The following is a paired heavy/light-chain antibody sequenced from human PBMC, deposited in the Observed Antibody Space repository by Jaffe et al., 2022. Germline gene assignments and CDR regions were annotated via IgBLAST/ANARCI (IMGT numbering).Heavy chain of an antibody. J-gene: IGHJ4*02. CDR2: IYHSGST. CDR3: ARHDGFRWLQPKRCCGYDY. Sequence: QVQLQESGPGLVKPSETLSLTCAVSGYSISSGYYWGWIRQPPGKGLEWIGSIYHSGSTYYNPSLKSRVTISVDTSKNQFSLKLSSVTAADTAVYYCARHDGFRWLQPKRCCGYDYWGQGTLVTVSS. V-gene: IGHV4-38-2*01. D-gene: IGHD1-1*01. CDR1: GYSISSGYY.
Light chain of an antibody. V-gene: IGKV1-9*01. CDR1: QGISSY. CDR2: AAS. CDR3: QQLNSYPPLFT. Sequence: DIQLTQSPSFLSASVGDRVTITCRASQGISSYLAWYQQKPGKAPKLLIYAASTLQSGVPSRFSGSGSGTEFTLTISSLQPEDFATYYCQQLNSYPPLFTFGPGTKVDIK. J-gene: IGKJ3*01.